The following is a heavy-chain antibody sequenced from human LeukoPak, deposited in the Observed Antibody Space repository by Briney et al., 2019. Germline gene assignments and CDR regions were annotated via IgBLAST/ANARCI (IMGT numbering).Heavy chain of an antibody. CDR2: IYYSGST. J-gene: IGHJ3*02. CDR3: ARYCSSTSCYTGAFDI. CDR1: GYSISSSNW. Sequence: PSDTLSLTCAVSGYSISSSNWWGWIRQLPGKGLEWTGYIYYSGSTNYNPSLKSRVTMSVDASKNQFSLKLSSVTALDTAVYYCARYCSSTSCYTGAFDIWGQGTMVTVSS. V-gene: IGHV4-28*06. D-gene: IGHD2-2*02.